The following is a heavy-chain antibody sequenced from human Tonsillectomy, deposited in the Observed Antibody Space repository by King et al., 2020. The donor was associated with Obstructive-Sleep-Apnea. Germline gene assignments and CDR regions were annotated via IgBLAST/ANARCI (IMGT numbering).Heavy chain of an antibody. CDR2: NSSSDDTM. V-gene: IGHV3-11*01. Sequence: VQLVESGGDLVTPGGSLRLSCAASGFTFSDYYMNWIRQAPGKGLEWSSYNSSSDDTMSYADSVKGRFTISRDNAKNSLYLQLNSLRAEDTAVYYCARQTYYYDSSGLDYWGQGTLVIVSS. J-gene: IGHJ4*02. CDR1: GFTFSDYY. D-gene: IGHD3-22*01. CDR3: ARQTYYYDSSGLDY.